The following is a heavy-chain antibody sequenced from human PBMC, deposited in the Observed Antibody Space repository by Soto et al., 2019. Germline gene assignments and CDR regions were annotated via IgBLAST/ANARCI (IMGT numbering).Heavy chain of an antibody. CDR2: IYYSGST. CDR3: ARQPILQVETNNWFDP. V-gene: IGHV4-30-4*01. Sequence: QVQLQESGPGLVKPSQTLSLTCTVSGGSISSGDYYWSWIRQPPGKGLEWIGYIYYSGSTYYNPSLKSRVTISVDTSKNQFSLKLSSVTAADTAVYYCARQPILQVETNNWFDPWGQGTLVTVSS. D-gene: IGHD2-15*01. J-gene: IGHJ5*02. CDR1: GGSISSGDYY.